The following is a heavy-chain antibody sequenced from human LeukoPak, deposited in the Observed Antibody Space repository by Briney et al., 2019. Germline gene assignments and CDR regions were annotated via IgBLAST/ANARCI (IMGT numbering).Heavy chain of an antibody. Sequence: SETLSLTCTVSGGSISSYYWNWIRQPPGKGLEWIGEINHSGSTNYNPSLKSRVTISVDTSKNQFSLKLSSVTAADTAVYYCARPREYSYGYPGGHWFDPWGQGTLVTVSS. CDR1: GGSISSYY. V-gene: IGHV4-34*01. J-gene: IGHJ5*02. D-gene: IGHD5-18*01. CDR3: ARPREYSYGYPGGHWFDP. CDR2: INHSGST.